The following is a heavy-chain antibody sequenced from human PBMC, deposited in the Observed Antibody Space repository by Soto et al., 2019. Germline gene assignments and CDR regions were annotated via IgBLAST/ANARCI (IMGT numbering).Heavy chain of an antibody. D-gene: IGHD6-19*01. CDR1: GYTFTSYA. CDR3: AGGSSGLYLFDY. CDR2: VNAGNGNT. J-gene: IGHJ4*02. Sequence: QVQLVQSGAEVKKPGASVKVSCKASGYTFTSYAMHWVRQAPGQRLEWMGWVNAGNGNTKYSQKFQGRVTITRDTSASTAYMELSSLRSEDTAVYYCAGGSSGLYLFDYWGQGTLVTVSS. V-gene: IGHV1-3*01.